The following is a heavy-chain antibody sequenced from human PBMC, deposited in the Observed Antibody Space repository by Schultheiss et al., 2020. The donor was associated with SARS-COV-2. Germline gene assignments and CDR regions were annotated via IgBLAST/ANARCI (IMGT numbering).Heavy chain of an antibody. J-gene: IGHJ5*02. CDR3: ARHIGVVIAKRAYSWFDP. Sequence: SETLSLTCTVSGGSISSYYWSWIRQPAGKGLEWIGYIYYSGSTNYNPSLKSRVTISVDTSKNQFSLKLSSVTAADTAVYYCARHIGVVIAKRAYSWFDPWGQGTLVTVSS. CDR1: GGSISSYY. V-gene: IGHV4-59*08. D-gene: IGHD2-21*01. CDR2: IYYSGST.